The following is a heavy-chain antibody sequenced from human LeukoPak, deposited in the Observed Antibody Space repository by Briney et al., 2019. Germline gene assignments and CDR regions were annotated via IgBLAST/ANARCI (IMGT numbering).Heavy chain of an antibody. J-gene: IGHJ4*02. Sequence: TGGSLRLSCAPSAFILSDYYMSWVRQAAGKGLEWVSSISSSGSTIYYADSVKGRFTISRDKAKNSLYLQMNSRRAEDTAVYYCARDVNLYYDYVWGSSYWGQGTLVTVSS. CDR2: ISSSGSTI. D-gene: IGHD3-16*01. CDR3: ARDVNLYYDYVWGSSY. V-gene: IGHV3-11*04. CDR1: AFILSDYY.